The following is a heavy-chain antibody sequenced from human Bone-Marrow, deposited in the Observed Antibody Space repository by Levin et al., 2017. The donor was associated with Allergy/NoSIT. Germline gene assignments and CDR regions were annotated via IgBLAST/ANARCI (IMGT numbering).Heavy chain of an antibody. D-gene: IGHD2-15*01. CDR1: GGTFTNYA. J-gene: IGHJ5*02. V-gene: IGHV1-69*01. CDR3: ASLGYCSGGSCFWPNDYGDADGT. CDR2: IIPIFGTA. Sequence: KISCQASGGTFTNYAINWVRQAPGQGLEWMGGIIPIFGTAFYAEKFQGRVTIIADESTTTSHLELSSLRSEDTAIYYCASLGYCSGGSCFWPNDYGDADGTWGQGTRFIVSS.